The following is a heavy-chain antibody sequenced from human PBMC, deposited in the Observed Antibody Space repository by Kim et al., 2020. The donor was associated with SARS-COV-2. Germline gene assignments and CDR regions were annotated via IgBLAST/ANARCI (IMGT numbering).Heavy chain of an antibody. CDR3: ARDEAFYYGSGSYHFYWYFDL. CDR1: GFTFSSYA. D-gene: IGHD3-10*01. J-gene: IGHJ2*01. V-gene: IGHV3-30*04. CDR2: ISYDGSNK. Sequence: GGSLRLSCAASGFTFSSYAMHWVRQAPGKGLEWVAVISYDGSNKYYADSVKGRFTISRDNSKNTLYLQMNSLRAEDTAVYFCARDEAFYYGSGSYHFYWYFDLWGRGTLVTVSS.